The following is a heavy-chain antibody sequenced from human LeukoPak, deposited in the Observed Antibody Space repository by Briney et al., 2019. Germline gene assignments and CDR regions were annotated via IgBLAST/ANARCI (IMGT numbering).Heavy chain of an antibody. D-gene: IGHD6-13*01. CDR2: ISGSGGST. J-gene: IGHJ6*02. CDR1: GFTFSSYA. V-gene: IGHV3-23*01. Sequence: PGGSLRLSCAASGFTFSSYAMSWVRQAPGKGLEWVSAISGSGGSTYYADSVKGRFTISRDNSKNTLYLQMNSLRAEDTAVYYCAKFLISGSSWLLYGMDVWGQGTTVTVSS. CDR3: AKFLISGSSWLLYGMDV.